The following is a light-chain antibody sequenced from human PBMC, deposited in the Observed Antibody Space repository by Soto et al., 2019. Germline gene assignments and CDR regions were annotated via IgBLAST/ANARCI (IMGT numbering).Light chain of an antibody. V-gene: IGKV1-27*01. Sequence: DIQMTQSPSSLSASVGDRVTITCRARLPIRNYLAWYQQKPGKIPNLLIYAASTLQAGVPSRFSGSCSGTDFTLSISSLQPVVAAANYCQKYSSARLTFGGGTKVVIK. CDR2: AAS. J-gene: IGKJ4*01. CDR1: LPIRNY. CDR3: QKYSSARLT.